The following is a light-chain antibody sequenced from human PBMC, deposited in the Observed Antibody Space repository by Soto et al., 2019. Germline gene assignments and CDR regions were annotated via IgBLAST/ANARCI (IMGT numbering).Light chain of an antibody. CDR3: QQYYSPPNT. Sequence: DIVMTQSPDSLAVSLGERATINCKSSQTVLYSSNNKNYLAWYQHKPGQPPKLPMYWASTRESGVPDRFSGSGSGTDFSLTIAGLQPADVAVYYCQQYYSPPNTFGQGTKVEI. V-gene: IGKV4-1*01. J-gene: IGKJ2*01. CDR2: WAS. CDR1: QTVLYSSNNKNY.